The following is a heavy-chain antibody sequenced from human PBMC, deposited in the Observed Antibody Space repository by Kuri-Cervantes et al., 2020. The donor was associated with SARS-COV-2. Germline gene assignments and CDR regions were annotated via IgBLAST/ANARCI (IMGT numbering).Heavy chain of an antibody. CDR3: ARDRGHSGWFDY. V-gene: IGHV3-48*03. Sequence: LSLTCAASGFTFSSYEMNWVRQAPGKGLEWVSYISSSGSTIYYADSVKGRFTISRDNAKSSLYLQMNSLRAEGTAVYYCARDRGHSGWFDYWGQGNRVNGAS. D-gene: IGHD2-15*01. CDR1: GFTFSSYE. CDR2: ISSSGSTI. J-gene: IGHJ4*02.